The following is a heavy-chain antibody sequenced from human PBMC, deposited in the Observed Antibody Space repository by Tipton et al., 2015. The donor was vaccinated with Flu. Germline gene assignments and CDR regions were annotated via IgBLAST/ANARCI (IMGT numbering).Heavy chain of an antibody. CDR1: GGSISSNY. CDR3: AKGDSLFEH. CDR2: VYYIGNT. J-gene: IGHJ4*02. V-gene: IGHV4-59*01. D-gene: IGHD2-15*01. Sequence: TLSLTCTVSGGSISSNYWSWLRQPPGKGLEWIGYVYYIGNTRYNPSLESRVTISVDTAKNQFSLKLRSVTAADTALYYCAKGDSLFEHWGQGTLVTVSS.